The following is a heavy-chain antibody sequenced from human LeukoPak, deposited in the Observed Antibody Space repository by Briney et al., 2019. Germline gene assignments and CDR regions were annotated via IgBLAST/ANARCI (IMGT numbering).Heavy chain of an antibody. CDR3: AKATNRHEYSSSWYLLDY. J-gene: IGHJ4*02. Sequence: GGSLRLSCAASGFTFSSYAMSWVRQAPGKGLEWVSAISGSGGSTYYADSVKGRFTISRDNSKNTLYLQMNSLRAEDTAVYYCAKATNRHEYSSSWYLLDYWGQGTLVTVSS. CDR1: GFTFSSYA. V-gene: IGHV3-23*01. D-gene: IGHD6-13*01. CDR2: ISGSGGST.